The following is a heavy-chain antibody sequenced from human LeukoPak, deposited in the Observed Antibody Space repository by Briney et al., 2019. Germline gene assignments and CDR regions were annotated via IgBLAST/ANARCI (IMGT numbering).Heavy chain of an antibody. D-gene: IGHD4-17*01. Sequence: GGSLRLSCAASGFTFSSYSMNWVRQAPGKGLEWVSSISSSSSYIYYADSVKGRFTISRDNAKNSLYLQMNSLRAEDTAVYYCATLRDGDYVVDAFDIWGQGTMVTVSS. V-gene: IGHV3-21*04. CDR1: GFTFSSYS. CDR2: ISSSSSYI. J-gene: IGHJ3*02. CDR3: ATLRDGDYVVDAFDI.